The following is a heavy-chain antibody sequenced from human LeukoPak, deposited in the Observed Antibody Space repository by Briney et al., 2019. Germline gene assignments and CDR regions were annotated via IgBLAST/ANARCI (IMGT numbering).Heavy chain of an antibody. Sequence: GGSLRLSCAASIFTFTVDIMSSRPQAPGKGLEWVSSISSSITYIYYADSVKGRFTISRDNAKNSLYLQMNSLRAQNTPVEYGAKEGANSGWYYGSDGYQGPFWGQGTLVTVSS. CDR3: AKEGANSGWYYGSDGYQGPF. CDR2: ISSSITYI. V-gene: IGHV3-21*01. J-gene: IGHJ4*02. D-gene: IGHD5-18*01. CDR1: IFTFTVDI.